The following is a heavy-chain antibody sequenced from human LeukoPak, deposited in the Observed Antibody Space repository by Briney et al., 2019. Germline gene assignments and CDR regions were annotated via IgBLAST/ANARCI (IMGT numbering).Heavy chain of an antibody. CDR1: GFTFSSYA. Sequence: GGSLRLSCAASGFTFSSYAMHWVRQAPDKGLEWVAVISYDGSNKYYADSVKGQFTLSRDNAKNSLYLQMNSLRAEDTAVYYCAREVAYGIDYWGQGTTVTVSS. J-gene: IGHJ6*02. CDR2: ISYDGSNK. CDR3: AREVAYGIDY. V-gene: IGHV3-30-3*01.